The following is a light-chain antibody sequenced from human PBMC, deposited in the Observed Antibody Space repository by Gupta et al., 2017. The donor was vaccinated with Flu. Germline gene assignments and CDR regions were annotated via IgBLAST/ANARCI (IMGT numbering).Light chain of an antibody. CDR1: QDISSY. J-gene: IGKJ1*01. CDR2: DAS. Sequence: DIQMTQSPSSLSASVGDRVTITCQASQDISSYLHWYQQKSGKAPNLLIYDASRLEIGVPSRFSGSGSGTDFTLTISSLQPEDIATYYCQQQANLPWTFGQGTKVEIK. CDR3: QQQANLPWT. V-gene: IGKV1-33*01.